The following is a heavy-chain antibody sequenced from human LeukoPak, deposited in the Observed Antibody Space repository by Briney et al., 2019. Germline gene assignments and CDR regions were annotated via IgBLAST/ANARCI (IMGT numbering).Heavy chain of an antibody. V-gene: IGHV3-23*01. CDR1: GFTFSSYA. J-gene: IGHJ4*02. Sequence: GGSLRLSCTASGFTFSSYAMSWVRQAPGKGLEWVSAITDSGGSTSYADSVRGRFTISRDNSKNTLYLQMNSLRAEDTAVYYCAKDTSARRGSLNGWGQGTLVTVSA. CDR3: AKDTSARRGSLNG. D-gene: IGHD3-16*02. CDR2: ITDSGGST.